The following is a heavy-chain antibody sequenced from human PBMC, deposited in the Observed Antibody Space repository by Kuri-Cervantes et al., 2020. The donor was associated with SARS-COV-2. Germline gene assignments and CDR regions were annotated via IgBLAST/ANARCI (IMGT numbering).Heavy chain of an antibody. CDR1: GGTFSSYA. J-gene: IGHJ2*01. V-gene: IGHV1-69*06. Sequence: SVKVSCKASGGTFSSYAISWVRQAPGQGLEWMGGIIPIFGTANYAQKFQGRVTITADKSTSTAYVELSSLRSEDTAVYYCARGTLYCSSTSCSPAVWYFDLWGRGTLVTVSS. D-gene: IGHD2-2*01. CDR2: IIPIFGTA. CDR3: ARGTLYCSSTSCSPAVWYFDL.